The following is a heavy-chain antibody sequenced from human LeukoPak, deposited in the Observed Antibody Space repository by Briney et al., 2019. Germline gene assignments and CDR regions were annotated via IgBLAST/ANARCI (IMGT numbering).Heavy chain of an antibody. CDR1: GGSISSGGYY. CDR2: IYYSGST. V-gene: IGHV4-31*03. Sequence: PSETLSLTCTVSGGSISSGGYYWSWIRQHPGKGLEWIGYIYYSGSTYYNPSLKSRVTISVDRSKNQFSLKLSSVTAADTAVYYCARGYCGGDCYSPRTTKLFDYWGQGTLVTVSS. J-gene: IGHJ4*02. CDR3: ARGYCGGDCYSPRTTKLFDY. D-gene: IGHD2-21*02.